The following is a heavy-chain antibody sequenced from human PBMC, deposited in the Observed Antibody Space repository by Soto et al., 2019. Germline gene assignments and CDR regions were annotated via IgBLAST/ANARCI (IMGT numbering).Heavy chain of an antibody. J-gene: IGHJ4*02. D-gene: IGHD5-12*01. CDR2: MHYSGST. Sequence: PSETLSLTCTVSGGSVTSTSYYWSWIRQPPGKGLEWIGYMHYSGSTNYNPSLKSRVTISVDTSKNQFSLKLSSVTAADTAVYYCARGVWFRVVATIFDDWGQGTLVTVSS. CDR1: GGSVTSTSYY. V-gene: IGHV4-61*01. CDR3: ARGVWFRVVATIFDD.